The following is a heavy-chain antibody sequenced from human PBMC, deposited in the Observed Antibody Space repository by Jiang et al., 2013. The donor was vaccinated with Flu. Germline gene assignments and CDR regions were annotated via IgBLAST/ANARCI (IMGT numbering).Heavy chain of an antibody. CDR2: IYPGDSDT. Sequence: SGYTFISYWIGWVRQMPGKGLEWMGIIYPGDSDTRYSPSFQGQVTISADKSISTAYLQWSSLKASDTAMYYCARCMVGATTNFDYWGQGTLVTVSS. CDR3: ARCMVGATTNFDY. J-gene: IGHJ4*02. CDR1: GYTFISYW. D-gene: IGHD1-26*01. V-gene: IGHV5-51*01.